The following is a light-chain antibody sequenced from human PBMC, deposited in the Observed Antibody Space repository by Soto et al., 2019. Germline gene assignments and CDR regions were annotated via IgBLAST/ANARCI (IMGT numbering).Light chain of an antibody. J-gene: IGKJ1*01. CDR1: QSVNSNY. CDR3: QQFGTSPLWT. CDR2: ETS. V-gene: IGKV3-20*01. Sequence: EIVLTQSPGTLSLSPGERATLSCRASQSVNSNYLAWYQQKPGQAPRLLMYETSTRATGIPDRFSGSGSGTDFTLTISRLEPEDFAVYFCQQFGTSPLWTFGQGTKVDIQ.